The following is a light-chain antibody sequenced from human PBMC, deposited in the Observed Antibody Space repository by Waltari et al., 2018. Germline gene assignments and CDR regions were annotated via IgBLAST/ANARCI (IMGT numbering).Light chain of an antibody. V-gene: IGKV3-11*01. CDR3: QQRTIWPPFT. CDR1: QSVGSY. Sequence: IVLTQSPATLSLSPGERATLSCRASQSVGSYLAWYQQQPGQAPSPLIYDTSTRATGIPARFSGSGSVTHFTLTISSLAPEDFAVYFCQQRTIWPPFTFGPGTKVDFK. J-gene: IGKJ3*01. CDR2: DTS.